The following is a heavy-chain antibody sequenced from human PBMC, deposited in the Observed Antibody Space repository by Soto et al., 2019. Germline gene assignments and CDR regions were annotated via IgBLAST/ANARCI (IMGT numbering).Heavy chain of an antibody. J-gene: IGHJ4*02. V-gene: IGHV3-53*01. Sequence: EVQLVESGGGLIQPGGSLRLSCAASGFTVSSNYMTWDRQAPGKGLEWVSLIYADGRTYYADSVKGRFTISRDNSKNTLYLHMNSLRTEDTAMYYCARERDTTGYILAYWGQGTLVTVSS. CDR2: IYADGRT. CDR3: ARERDTTGYILAY. CDR1: GFTVSSNY. D-gene: IGHD3-22*01.